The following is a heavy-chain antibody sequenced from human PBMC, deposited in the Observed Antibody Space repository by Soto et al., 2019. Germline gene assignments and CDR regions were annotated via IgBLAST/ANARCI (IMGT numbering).Heavy chain of an antibody. J-gene: IGHJ6*03. CDR2: IYFSGST. V-gene: IGHV4-39*01. Sequence: SETLSLTCTVSGDSISSSSYYWGWIRQPPGKGLEWIGSIYFSGSTYYSPSLESRVTISVDTSKNQFSLKLSSVTAADTAVYYCARLPLVRGVIKGYYYSYMDVWGKGTTVTVSS. D-gene: IGHD3-10*01. CDR1: GDSISSSSYY. CDR3: ARLPLVRGVIKGYYYSYMDV.